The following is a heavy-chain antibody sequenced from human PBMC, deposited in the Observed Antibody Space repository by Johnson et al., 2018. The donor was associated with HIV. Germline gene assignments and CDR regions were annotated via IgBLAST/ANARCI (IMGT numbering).Heavy chain of an antibody. Sequence: MLLVESGGGLVQPGGSLRLSCAASGFTFSNYAMHWVRQAPGKGLEYVSAISSDGGSTYYANSVKGRFSISRDNSKNTLYLQMGSLRVEDTAVYYCARGPSGRWLQTDAFDIWGQGTMVTVSS. CDR1: GFTFSNYA. D-gene: IGHD5-24*01. CDR2: ISSDGGST. J-gene: IGHJ3*02. V-gene: IGHV3-64*01. CDR3: ARGPSGRWLQTDAFDI.